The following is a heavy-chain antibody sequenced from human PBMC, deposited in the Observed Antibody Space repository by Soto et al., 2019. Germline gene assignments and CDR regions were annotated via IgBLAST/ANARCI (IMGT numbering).Heavy chain of an antibody. V-gene: IGHV3-23*01. CDR1: GFTFRDYG. D-gene: IGHD3-10*01. CDR3: TKDSGWTSAD. J-gene: IGHJ4*02. CDR2: ISGGAT. Sequence: EVQLLESGGGLVQPGGSRRLSCAASGFTFRDYGMSWVRQAPGKGLEWVSGISGGATYYADSMKGRFVISRDDSKNMLYLEMDSLRVEDTAVYYCTKDSGWTSADWGQGTLVTVSS.